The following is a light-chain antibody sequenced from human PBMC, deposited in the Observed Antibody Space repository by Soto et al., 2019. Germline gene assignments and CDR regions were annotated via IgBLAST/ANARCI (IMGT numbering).Light chain of an antibody. CDR1: QGIRND. CDR3: QHYNSYSEA. J-gene: IGKJ1*01. Sequence: IQNTQSASSLSASVGDRVTITCRASQGIRNDLGWYQQKPGKAPKLLIYKASTLKSGVPSRFSGSGSGTEFTLTISSLQPDDFATYYCQHYNSYSEAFGQGTKVDVK. V-gene: IGKV1-5*03. CDR2: KAS.